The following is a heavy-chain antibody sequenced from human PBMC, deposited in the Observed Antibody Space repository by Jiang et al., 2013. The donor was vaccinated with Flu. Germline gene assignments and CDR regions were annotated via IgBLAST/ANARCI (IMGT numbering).Heavy chain of an antibody. Sequence: GAEVKKPGSSVKVSCKASGGTFSSYAISWVRQAPGQGLEWMGGIIPIFGTANYAQKFQGRVTITADESTSTAYMELSSLRSEDTAVYYCARDLQYSSGWYEDYYYYGMDVWGQGTTVTVSS. J-gene: IGHJ6*02. CDR2: IIPIFGTA. CDR3: ARDLQYSSGWYEDYYYYGMDV. CDR1: GGTFSSYA. V-gene: IGHV1-69*01. D-gene: IGHD6-19*01.